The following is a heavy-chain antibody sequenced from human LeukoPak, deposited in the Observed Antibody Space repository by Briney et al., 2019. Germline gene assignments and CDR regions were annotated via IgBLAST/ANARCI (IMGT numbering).Heavy chain of an antibody. J-gene: IGHJ4*02. CDR1: GGSISSGGYY. D-gene: IGHD1-26*01. CDR3: ARRNSGSPRRAWDY. V-gene: IGHV4-30-2*03. Sequence: SQTLSLTCTVSGGSISSGGYYWSWIRQPPGKGLEWLGTIYYSGNTYYNPSLKSRVAISVDTSKNQFSLNLNSVTAADTAIYYCARRNSGSPRRAWDYWGQGTLVTVSS. CDR2: IYYSGNT.